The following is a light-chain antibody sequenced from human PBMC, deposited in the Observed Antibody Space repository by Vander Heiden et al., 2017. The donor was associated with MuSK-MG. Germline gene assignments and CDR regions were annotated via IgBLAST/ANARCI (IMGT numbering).Light chain of an antibody. CDR1: EDISIY. Sequence: DIQMTQSPSSLSASVGDRVTITCQASEDISIYLNWYQQKSGKAPKLLIYDASNLERGVPARFSGSGSGTDFTLTISNLKPEDIATYYCQQCDDLPFTFGPGTKVDI. J-gene: IGKJ3*01. CDR3: QQCDDLPFT. CDR2: DAS. V-gene: IGKV1-33*01.